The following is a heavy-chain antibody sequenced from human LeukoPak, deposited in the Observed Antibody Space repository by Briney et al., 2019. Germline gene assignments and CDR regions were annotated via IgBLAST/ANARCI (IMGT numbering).Heavy chain of an antibody. J-gene: IGHJ3*02. V-gene: IGHV1-3*01. CDR1: GYTFTSYA. CDR2: INAGNDNT. D-gene: IGHD3-22*01. CDR3: ARDEYYYDSSGYYIDAFDI. Sequence: ASVKVSCKTSGYTFTSYAIHWVRQAPRQRLEWMGWINAGNDNTKYSQKFQGRVTLTRDTSASTAYMELSSLRSEDTAVYYCARDEYYYDSSGYYIDAFDIWGQGTMVTVSS.